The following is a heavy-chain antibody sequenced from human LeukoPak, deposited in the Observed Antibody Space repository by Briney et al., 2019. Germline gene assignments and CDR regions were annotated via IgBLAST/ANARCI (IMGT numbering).Heavy chain of an antibody. D-gene: IGHD3-16*01. J-gene: IGHJ4*02. CDR2: ISWNSGSI. CDR1: GFTFDDYA. V-gene: IGHV3-9*01. Sequence: PGGSLRLSCAASGFTFDDYAMHWVRQAPGKGLEWVSGISWNSGSIGYADSVEGRFTISRDNAKNSLYLQMNSLRAEDTAVYYCAKDLEGEYFDYWGQGTLVTVSS. CDR3: AKDLEGEYFDY.